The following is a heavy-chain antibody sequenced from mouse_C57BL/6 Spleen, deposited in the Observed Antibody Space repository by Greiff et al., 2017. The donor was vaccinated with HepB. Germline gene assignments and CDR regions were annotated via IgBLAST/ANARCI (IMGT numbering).Heavy chain of an antibody. CDR3: ARGIYDGYYDAMDY. V-gene: IGHV1-72*01. J-gene: IGHJ4*01. D-gene: IGHD2-3*01. Sequence: VQLQQSGAELVKPGASVKLSCKASGYTFTSYWMHWVKQRPGRGLEWIGRIDPNSGGTKYNEKFKSKATLTVDKPSSTAYMQLSSLTSEDSAVYYGARGIYDGYYDAMDYWGQGTSVTVSS. CDR2: IDPNSGGT. CDR1: GYTFTSYW.